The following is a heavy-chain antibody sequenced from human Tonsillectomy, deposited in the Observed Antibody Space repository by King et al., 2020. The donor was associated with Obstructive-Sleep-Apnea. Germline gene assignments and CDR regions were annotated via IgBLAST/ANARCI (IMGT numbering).Heavy chain of an antibody. Sequence: VQLVESGGGLVQPGGSLRLSCAASGFTVSSNYMSWVRQDPGKGLEWVSVIYSGGSTFYADSVKGRFTISRHNSKNTLYLQMNSLRAEDTAVYYCASLHYYDSSGYFDLWGRGTLVTVSS. D-gene: IGHD3-22*01. CDR2: IYSGGST. CDR3: ASLHYYDSSGYFDL. J-gene: IGHJ2*01. CDR1: GFTVSSNY. V-gene: IGHV3-53*04.